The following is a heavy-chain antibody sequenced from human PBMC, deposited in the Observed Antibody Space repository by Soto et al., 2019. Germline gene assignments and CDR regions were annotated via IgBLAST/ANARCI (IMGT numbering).Heavy chain of an antibody. Sequence: GGSLRLSCAASGFTFSSYAMHWVRQAPGKGLEWVAVISYDGSNKYYADSVKGRFTISRDNSKNTLYLQMNSLRAEDTAVYYCARASVSDSSWYPLYYYYYYGMDVWGQGTTVTV. CDR3: ARASVSDSSWYPLYYYYYYGMDV. D-gene: IGHD6-13*01. CDR1: GFTFSSYA. CDR2: ISYDGSNK. J-gene: IGHJ6*02. V-gene: IGHV3-30-3*01.